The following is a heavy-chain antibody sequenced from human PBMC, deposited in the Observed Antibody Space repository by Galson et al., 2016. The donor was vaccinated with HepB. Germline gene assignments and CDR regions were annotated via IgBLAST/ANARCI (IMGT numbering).Heavy chain of an antibody. CDR3: AREFSTGSTYYHALDL. CDR2: MYYSGTT. V-gene: IGHV4-59*01. J-gene: IGHJ3*01. D-gene: IGHD3-10*01. CDR1: GGSMNYYY. Sequence: SETLSLTCSVSGGSMNYYYWSWIRQSPGKGLEWIGFMYYSGTTNYNPSLQSRVTISIDTSKNQLSLRLTSVTAADTAIYYCAREFSTGSTYYHALDLWGQGTMVTVS.